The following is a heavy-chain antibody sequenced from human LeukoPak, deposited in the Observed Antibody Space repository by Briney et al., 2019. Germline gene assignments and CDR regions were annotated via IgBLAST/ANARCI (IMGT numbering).Heavy chain of an antibody. V-gene: IGHV4-30-2*01. Sequence: SETLSLTCAVSGGSISSGGYSWSWIRQPPGKGLEWSGYIYHSGSTYYNPSLKSRVTISVDRSKNQFSLKLSSVTDADTAVYYCAREEYSYDSSGYYKYGWFDPWGQGTLVTVSS. CDR2: IYHSGST. J-gene: IGHJ5*02. CDR1: GGSISSGGYS. D-gene: IGHD3-22*01. CDR3: AREEYSYDSSGYYKYGWFDP.